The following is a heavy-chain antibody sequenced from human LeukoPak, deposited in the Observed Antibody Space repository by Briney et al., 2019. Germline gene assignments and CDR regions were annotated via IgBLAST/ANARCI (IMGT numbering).Heavy chain of an antibody. CDR1: GFTFSTYA. V-gene: IGHV3-23*01. Sequence: GGSLRLSCAASGFTFSTYAMSWVRQAPGKGLEWVSTVSTSGGSTYYADSVKGRFTISRDNSKNTQYLQMNSLRAEDTAVYFVWGSYRYSDYWGQGTLVTVSS. CDR2: VSTSGGST. D-gene: IGHD3-16*02. J-gene: IGHJ4*02. CDR3: WGSYRYSDY.